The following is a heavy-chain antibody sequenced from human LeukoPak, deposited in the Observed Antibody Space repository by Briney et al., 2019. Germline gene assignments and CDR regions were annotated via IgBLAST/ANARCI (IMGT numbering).Heavy chain of an antibody. CDR3: AREGVIVGNAFDL. D-gene: IGHD3-16*02. CDR1: GFTFSNYP. Sequence: GGSLRLSCAGSGFTFSNYPMHWVRQAPGKGLEWVAIISYDESTQYYADSVKGRFTISRDNSKKSLYLQMNGLRPDDTALYYCAREGVIVGNAFDLWGLGTMVIVSS. CDR2: ISYDESTQ. J-gene: IGHJ3*01. V-gene: IGHV3-30-3*01.